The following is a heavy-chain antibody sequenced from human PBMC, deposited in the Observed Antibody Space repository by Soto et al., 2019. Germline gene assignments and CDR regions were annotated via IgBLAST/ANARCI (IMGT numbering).Heavy chain of an antibody. V-gene: IGHV4-59*02. Sequence: QVQLQESGPGLVKPSETLSHSCTVSGDSVSSYYWSSIRQLPGRGLEWIGYIYISGNTNYNPSLKSRVTISRDTSKNQFSLNLKSVTAADTAVYYCARGVLRYYHYGMDVWGQGTTVTVSS. CDR1: GDSVSSYY. CDR3: ARGVLRYYHYGMDV. CDR2: IYISGNT. J-gene: IGHJ6*02.